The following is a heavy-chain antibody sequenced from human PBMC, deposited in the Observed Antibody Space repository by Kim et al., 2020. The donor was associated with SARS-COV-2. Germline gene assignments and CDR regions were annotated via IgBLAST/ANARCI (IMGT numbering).Heavy chain of an antibody. D-gene: IGHD2-8*02. CDR3: IKGGWCWIWDH. CDR2: T. Sequence: TYYVDSVEGRFTIARDNAKTTLYLQMNNLRGDDTAIYYCIKGGWCWIWDHWGQGTRVTVSS. J-gene: IGHJ4*02. V-gene: IGHV3-23*01.